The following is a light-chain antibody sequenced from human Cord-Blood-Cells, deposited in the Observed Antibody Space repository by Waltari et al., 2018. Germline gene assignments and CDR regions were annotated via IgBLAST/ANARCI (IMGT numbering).Light chain of an antibody. V-gene: IGLV1-47*01. CDR3: AAWDDSLSGVV. Sequence: QSVLTQPPSASGTPGQRVTISCSASSSNIESNYVYWYQQLPGTAPKLLIYRNNQRPSGVPDRFSGSKSGTSASLAISGLRSEDEADYYCAAWDDSLSGVVFGGGTKLTVL. CDR2: RNN. J-gene: IGLJ2*01. CDR1: SSNIESNY.